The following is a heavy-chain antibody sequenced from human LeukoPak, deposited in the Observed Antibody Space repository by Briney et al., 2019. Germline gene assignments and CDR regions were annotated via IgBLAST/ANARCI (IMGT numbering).Heavy chain of an antibody. V-gene: IGHV4-34*01. J-gene: IGHJ6*03. CDR2: INHFGTT. Sequence: SETLPLTCAVFGGSLNDHYWIWIRQPPGQGLEWIGEINHFGTTKYNSSLKSRVTISIDASKKQFSLKLNSVTAADTALYYCARGFNYMDVWGKGTTVTV. CDR1: GGSLNDHY. CDR3: ARGFNYMDV.